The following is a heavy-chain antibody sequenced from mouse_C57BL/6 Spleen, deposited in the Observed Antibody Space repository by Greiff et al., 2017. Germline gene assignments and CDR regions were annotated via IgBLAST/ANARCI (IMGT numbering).Heavy chain of an antibody. Sequence: VQLKQSGPELVQPGASVKIPCKASGYTFTDYNMDWVKQSHGKSLEWIGDITPNNGGTIYNQKFQGKATLTVDKSSSTAYMELRSLTSEDTAVYYCARSLYYYGSSNWYFDVWGTGTTVTVSA. CDR1: GYTFTDYN. CDR2: ITPNNGGT. V-gene: IGHV1-18*01. CDR3: ARSLYYYGSSNWYFDV. J-gene: IGHJ1*03. D-gene: IGHD1-1*01.